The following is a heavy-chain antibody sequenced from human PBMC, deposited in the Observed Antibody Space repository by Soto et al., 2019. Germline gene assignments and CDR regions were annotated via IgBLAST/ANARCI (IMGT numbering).Heavy chain of an antibody. Sequence: QVQLQQWGAGLLKPSETLSLTCAVYGGSFSGYYWSWIRQPPGKGLEWIGEINHSGSTNYNPSLKRRVTISVDTSKNQFSLKLSSVTAADTAVYYCARVGETYYDFWSGYYTGNEYYGMDVWGQGTTVTVSS. D-gene: IGHD3-3*01. CDR2: INHSGST. V-gene: IGHV4-34*01. CDR3: ARVGETYYDFWSGYYTGNEYYGMDV. CDR1: GGSFSGYY. J-gene: IGHJ6*02.